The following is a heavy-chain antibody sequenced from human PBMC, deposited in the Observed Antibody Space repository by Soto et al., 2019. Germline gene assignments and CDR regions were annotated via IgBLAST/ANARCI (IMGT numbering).Heavy chain of an antibody. CDR3: AKLVRYGDYNWFDP. CDR1: GFTFDDYA. D-gene: IGHD4-17*01. CDR2: ISGDGGST. Sequence: GGSLRLSCAASGFTFDDYAMHWVRQAPGKGLEWVSLISGDGGSTYYADSVKGRFTISRDNSKNSLYLQMNSLRTEDTALYYCAKLVRYGDYNWFDPWGQGTLVTVSS. J-gene: IGHJ5*02. V-gene: IGHV3-43*02.